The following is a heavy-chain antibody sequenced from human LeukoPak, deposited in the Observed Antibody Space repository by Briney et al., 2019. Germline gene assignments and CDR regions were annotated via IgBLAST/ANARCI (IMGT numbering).Heavy chain of an antibody. CDR3: ASTGDIVATIGFDY. Sequence: PGGSLRLSCAASGFTFSSYSMNWVRQAPGKGLEWVSSISSSSSYIYYADSVKGRFTISRDNAKNSLYLQMNSLRAEDTAVYYCASTGDIVATIGFDYWGQGTLVTVSS. D-gene: IGHD5-12*01. J-gene: IGHJ4*02. CDR1: GFTFSSYS. V-gene: IGHV3-21*01. CDR2: ISSSSSYI.